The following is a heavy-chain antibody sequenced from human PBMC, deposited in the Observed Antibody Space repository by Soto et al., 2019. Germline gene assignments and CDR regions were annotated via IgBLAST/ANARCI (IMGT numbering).Heavy chain of an antibody. J-gene: IGHJ5*02. D-gene: IGHD1-26*01. CDR3: ARHRHPRGTVGATSPLDP. Sequence: GGSLRLSCAISGFSVSSNYLSWVRQAPGKGLEWVSVHYSGGSTYYADSVQGRFTISRDKSNNTLYLQMRRVRAEDTAVYFCARHRHPRGTVGATSPLDPWGQGTQVTVS. V-gene: IGHV3-53*01. CDR1: GFSVSSNY. CDR2: HYSGGST.